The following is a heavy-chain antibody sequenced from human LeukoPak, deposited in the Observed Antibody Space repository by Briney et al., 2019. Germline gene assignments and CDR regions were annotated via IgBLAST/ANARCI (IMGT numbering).Heavy chain of an antibody. D-gene: IGHD3-9*01. CDR1: GGSISSYY. CDR2: IYYSGST. V-gene: IGHV4-59*08. J-gene: IGHJ5*02. Sequence: PSETLSLTCAVSGGSISSYYWSWIRQPPGKGLEWIGYIYYSGSTNYNPSLKSRVTISVDTSKNQFSLKLSSVTAADTAVYYCARGYFDWFPNWFDPWGQGTLVTVSS. CDR3: ARGYFDWFPNWFDP.